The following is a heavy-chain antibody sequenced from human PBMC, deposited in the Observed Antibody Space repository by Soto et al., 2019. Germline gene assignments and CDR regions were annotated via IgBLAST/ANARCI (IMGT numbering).Heavy chain of an antibody. V-gene: IGHV4-30-4*01. CDR3: ARSYCSGGSCYYFDY. D-gene: IGHD2-15*01. J-gene: IGHJ4*02. CDR2: LRYSGST. Sequence: QVQLQESGPGLVKPSQTLSLTCTVSGGSISSGDYYWSWIRQPPEKGLEWIGYLRYSGSTYYNPSLKGRVTISVETSKNQFSLKLTSVTAADTAVYYCARSYCSGGSCYYFDYWGQGTLITVSS. CDR1: GGSISSGDYY.